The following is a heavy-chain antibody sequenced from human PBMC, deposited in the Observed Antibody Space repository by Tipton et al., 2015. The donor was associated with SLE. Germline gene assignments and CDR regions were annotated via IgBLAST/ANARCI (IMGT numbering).Heavy chain of an antibody. V-gene: IGHV4-4*07. Sequence: TLSLTCTVSGGSIRNYYWRWIRQPAGKGLEWIGRMYTSGNTNYNPSLQSRVTMSVDTAKNQFSLKLRSVNAADTAVYYWARERYSSSSPVDYWGQGTLVTVSS. CDR1: GGSIRNYY. CDR2: MYTSGNT. D-gene: IGHD6-6*01. J-gene: IGHJ4*02. CDR3: ARERYSSSSPVDY.